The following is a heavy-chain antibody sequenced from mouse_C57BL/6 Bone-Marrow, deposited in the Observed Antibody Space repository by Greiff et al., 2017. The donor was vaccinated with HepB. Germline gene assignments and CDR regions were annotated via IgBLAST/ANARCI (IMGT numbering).Heavy chain of an antibody. CDR1: GFTFTDYY. CDR3: ARYLNETGFAY. Sequence: EVMLVESGGGLVQPGGSLSLSCAASGFTFTDYYMSWVRQPPGKALEWLGFIRNKANGYTTEYSASVKGRFTISRDNSQSILYLQMNALRAEDSATYYRARYLNETGFAYWGQGTLVTVSA. J-gene: IGHJ3*01. CDR2: IRNKANGYTT. V-gene: IGHV7-3*01. D-gene: IGHD1-3*01.